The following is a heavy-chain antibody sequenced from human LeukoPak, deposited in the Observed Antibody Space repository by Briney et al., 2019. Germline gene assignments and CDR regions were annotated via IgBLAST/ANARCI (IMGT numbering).Heavy chain of an antibody. CDR3: ARVAYSSSPEDY. D-gene: IGHD6-6*01. Sequence: GGSLRLSCATSGFTFSSYTLNWVRQAPGKGLEWVSSISSSSSYIYYADSVKGRFTISRDTAKNSLYLQMNSLRAEDTAVYYCARVAYSSSPEDYWGQGPLVTVSS. CDR2: ISSSSSYI. V-gene: IGHV3-21*01. J-gene: IGHJ4*02. CDR1: GFTFSSYT.